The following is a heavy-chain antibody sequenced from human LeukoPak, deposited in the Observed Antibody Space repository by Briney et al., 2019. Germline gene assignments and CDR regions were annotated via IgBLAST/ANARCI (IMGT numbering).Heavy chain of an antibody. V-gene: IGHV3-33*01. D-gene: IGHD3-3*02. CDR3: ARDSQHLNFDH. CDR2: IWYDGSNK. CDR1: GFSFSNYG. J-gene: IGHJ4*02. Sequence: GGSLRLSCAASGFSFSNYGMHWVRQAPGKGLEWVAVIWYDGSNKYYADSVKGRFTISRDNSKNTLYVQMSSLRAEDTAVYYCARDSQHLNFDHWGQGTLVTVSS.